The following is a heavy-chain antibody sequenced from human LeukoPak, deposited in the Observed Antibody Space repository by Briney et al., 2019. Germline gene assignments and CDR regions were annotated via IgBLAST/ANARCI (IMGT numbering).Heavy chain of an antibody. J-gene: IGHJ1*01. D-gene: IGHD3-10*01. Sequence: ASVKVSCKASGYTFTSYAMHWVRQAPGQRLEWMGWINAGNGNTKYSQKFQGRVTITRDTSASTAYMELSSLRSEDTAVYYCARGLDVLLEIPPPEYLQHWGQGTLVTVSS. V-gene: IGHV1-3*01. CDR2: INAGNGNT. CDR3: ARGLDVLLEIPPPEYLQH. CDR1: GYTFTSYA.